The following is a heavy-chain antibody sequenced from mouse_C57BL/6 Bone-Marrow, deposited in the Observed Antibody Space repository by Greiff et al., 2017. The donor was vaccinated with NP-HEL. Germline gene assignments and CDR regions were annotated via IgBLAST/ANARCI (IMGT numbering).Heavy chain of an antibody. Sequence: QVTLKVSGPGILQPSQTLSLTCSFSGFSLSTFGMGVGWIRQPSGKGLEWLAHIWWDDDKYYNPALKSRLTISKDTSKNQVFLKIANVDTADTATYYCGRMMDYGSSYGFAYWGQGTLVTVSA. CDR3: GRMMDYGSSYGFAY. CDR1: GFSLSTFGMG. CDR2: IWWDDDK. D-gene: IGHD1-1*01. J-gene: IGHJ3*01. V-gene: IGHV8-8*01.